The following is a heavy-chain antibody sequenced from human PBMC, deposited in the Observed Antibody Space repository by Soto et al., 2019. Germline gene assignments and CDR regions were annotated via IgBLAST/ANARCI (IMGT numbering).Heavy chain of an antibody. CDR2: ISISGSST. CDR1: GFSFSSYA. CDR3: AKGATGTYLYYYLDY. D-gene: IGHD1-1*01. J-gene: IGHJ4*02. V-gene: IGHV3-23*01. Sequence: QLLESGGGHIQPGGSLRLSCAASGFSFSSYAMHWVRQAPGKGLEWVSAISISGSSTFYSDSVKGRFTISRDNSKNIFFLEMSSLRADDTAIYYCAKGATGTYLYYYLDYWGLGTLVTVSS.